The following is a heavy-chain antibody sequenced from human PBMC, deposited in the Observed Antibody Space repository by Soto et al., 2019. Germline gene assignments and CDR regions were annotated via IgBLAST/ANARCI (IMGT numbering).Heavy chain of an antibody. CDR1: GGTFSNFG. CDR2: IIPIFASS. CDR3: AKDVGFQQLPFVFET. Sequence: QVQLVQSGAEVKKPGSSVRVSCKASGGTFSNFGFSWVRQAPGQGLEWMGGIIPIFASSNYAQKFQGRLTITADESTSTAYMDLSSLRSEDTAVYFCAKDVGFQQLPFVFETGGQGTLVTFSS. J-gene: IGHJ4*02. V-gene: IGHV1-69*01. D-gene: IGHD6-13*01.